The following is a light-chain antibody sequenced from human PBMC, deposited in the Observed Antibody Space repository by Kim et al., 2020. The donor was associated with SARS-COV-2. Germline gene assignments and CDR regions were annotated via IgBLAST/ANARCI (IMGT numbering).Light chain of an antibody. CDR1: SVDVGGYDY. V-gene: IGLV2-8*01. Sequence: GQSVPLSCTGTSVDVGGYDYVSWYQQHPGQAPKLLIYEVTQRPSGVPDRFSGSKSGNTASLTVSGLQPEDEADYFCSSYAGDNNLIFGGGTQLTVL. CDR2: EVT. J-gene: IGLJ2*01. CDR3: SSYAGDNNLI.